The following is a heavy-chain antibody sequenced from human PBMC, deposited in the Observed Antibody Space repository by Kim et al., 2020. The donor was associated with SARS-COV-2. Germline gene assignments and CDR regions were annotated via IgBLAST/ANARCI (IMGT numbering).Heavy chain of an antibody. D-gene: IGHD2-2*02. V-gene: IGHV1-24*01. CDR1: GHTLTDLS. J-gene: IGHJ3*02. CDR2: FDHENAER. Sequence: ASVKVSCKVSGHTLTDLSMHWVRQAPGKGLEWMGGFDHENAERIYGEKFQGRVTMTEDTSRDTAYMELRSLRSEDTAVYYCATVFAALVVLPPTKPDAYDIWGQGTKVTVSS. CDR3: ATVFAALVVLPPTKPDAYDI.